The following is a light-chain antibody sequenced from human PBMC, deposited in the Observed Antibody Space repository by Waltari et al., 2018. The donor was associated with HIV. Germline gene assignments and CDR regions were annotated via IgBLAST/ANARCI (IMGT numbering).Light chain of an antibody. CDR1: QSLLNSFKNMNY. CDR2: WAC. V-gene: IGKV4-1*01. CDR3: RNYYDTPGT. J-gene: IGKJ1*01. Sequence: DIVVTQSPDVVAVSLGERATINCKFSQSLLNSFKNMNYLAWYEQRQGRPPKLLIYWACTRESGVPDRFSGRGAGADFTLSIGRLQAEDGAVYCGRNYYDTPGTFSEGTKVAIK.